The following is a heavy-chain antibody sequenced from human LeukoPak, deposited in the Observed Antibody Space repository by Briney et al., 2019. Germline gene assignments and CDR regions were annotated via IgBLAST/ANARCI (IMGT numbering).Heavy chain of an antibody. CDR3: ASPTDYATHYYFAY. Sequence: PSETLSLTCAVYGGSFSDYYWSWIRQPPGKGLEWIGEINHSGSTNFNPSLKSRVTISVDTSKRQFSLQLSSVTAADTAVYYCASPTDYATHYYFAYWGQETLVTVSS. V-gene: IGHV4-34*01. D-gene: IGHD4-17*01. CDR2: INHSGST. J-gene: IGHJ4*02. CDR1: GGSFSDYY.